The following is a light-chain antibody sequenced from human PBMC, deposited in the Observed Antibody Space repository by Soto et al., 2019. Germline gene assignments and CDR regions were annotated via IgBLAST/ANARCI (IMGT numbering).Light chain of an antibody. CDR2: DGS. Sequence: QSALTQPPSVSGSPGDSVTISCTGTSGDVGSDDRGYWYQQPPGTAPNLMIYDGSNRPSEVPDRFSGSKSGHTATLTISGLQDEDDAGYAGSSYPCSSTYVFGTGTKLTVL. J-gene: IGLJ1*01. CDR1: SGDVGSDDR. CDR3: SSYPCSSTYV. V-gene: IGLV2-18*02.